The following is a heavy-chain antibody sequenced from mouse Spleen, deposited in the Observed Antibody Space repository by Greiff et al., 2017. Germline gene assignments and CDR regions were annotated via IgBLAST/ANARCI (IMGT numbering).Heavy chain of an antibody. CDR2: INPYDGGT. J-gene: IGHJ2*01. CDR3: ARRRGSSFDY. V-gene: IGHV1-19*01. Sequence: EVKLMESGPVLVKPGASVKMSCKASGYTFTDYYMNWVKQSHGKSLEWIGVINPYDGGTSYNQKFKGKATLTVDKSSSTAYMELNSLTSEDSAVYYCARRRGSSFDYWGQGTTHTVSS. D-gene: IGHD1-1*01. CDR1: GYTFTDYY.